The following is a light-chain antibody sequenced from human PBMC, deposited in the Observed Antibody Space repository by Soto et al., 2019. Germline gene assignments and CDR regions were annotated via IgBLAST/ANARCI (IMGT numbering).Light chain of an antibody. J-gene: IGKJ1*01. CDR1: QDIRKY. V-gene: IGKV1-27*01. CDR2: AAS. Sequence: DIQMTQSPSSLSASVGDRVTITCRASQDIRKYLAWYQQKPGKVPKLLIYAASTLQSGVPSRFSGGGSGTDFALTISSLQPEDVATYYCQKYNDAPWTFGQGTKVEIK. CDR3: QKYNDAPWT.